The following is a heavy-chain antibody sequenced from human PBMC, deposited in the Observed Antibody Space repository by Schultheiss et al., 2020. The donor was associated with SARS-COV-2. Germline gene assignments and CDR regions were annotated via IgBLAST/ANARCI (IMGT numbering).Heavy chain of an antibody. V-gene: IGHV1-18*01. D-gene: IGHD6-13*01. J-gene: IGHJ6*02. CDR3: ARHVPHAAAGPNYGMDV. CDR1: GYTFTSYG. CDR2: ISAYNGNT. Sequence: ASVKVSCKASGYTFTSYGISWVRQAPGQGLEWMGWISAYNGNTNYAQKLQGRVTMTTDTSTSTAYMELRSLRSDDTAVYYCARHVPHAAAGPNYGMDVWGQGTTVTVSS.